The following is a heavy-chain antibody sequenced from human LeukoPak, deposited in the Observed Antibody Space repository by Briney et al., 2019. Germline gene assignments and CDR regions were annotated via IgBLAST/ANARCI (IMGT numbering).Heavy chain of an antibody. D-gene: IGHD2-15*01. V-gene: IGHV4-59*01. CDR3: GREPRLLDV. J-gene: IGHJ6*04. CDR1: GGSITSCY. Sequence: ASETLSRTCTVYGGSITSCYWSWNGQPPGGGLVWMGNLYYSGSTKYNPSLKSRVTISVDMSKNQLSLKLSFVTAADTAVYYCGREPRLLDVWCKGTTVTVPS. CDR2: LYYSGST.